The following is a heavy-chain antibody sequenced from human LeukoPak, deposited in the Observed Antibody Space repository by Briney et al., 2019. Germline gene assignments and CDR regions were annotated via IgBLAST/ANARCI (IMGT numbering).Heavy chain of an antibody. D-gene: IGHD6-13*01. J-gene: IGHJ4*02. CDR2: TYYRSKWYN. Sequence: SQTLSLTCAISVDIVSSYLAAWIWIRESPSGALEGLGRTYYRSKWYNDYAVAVKSRVNINPDTSKNQFSMHLNSVTPEDTAVYYCARVGSSSWVDYWGQGTLVTVSS. V-gene: IGHV6-1*01. CDR3: ARVGSSSWVDY. CDR1: VDIVSSYLAA.